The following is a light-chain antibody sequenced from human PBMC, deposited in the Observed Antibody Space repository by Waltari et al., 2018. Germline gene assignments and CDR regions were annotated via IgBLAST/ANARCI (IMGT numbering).Light chain of an antibody. CDR1: QDINIY. J-gene: IGKJ3*01. CDR2: DAS. Sequence: DIQMTQSPSSLSASVGDRVTITCQASQDINIYLNWYQQKPGKAPKLLIYDASNLETGVPPRFSGTGSGTDFSFTISSLQPEDVATYYCQQFDNLPPRVTFGPGTRVDLK. V-gene: IGKV1-33*01. CDR3: QQFDNLPPRVT.